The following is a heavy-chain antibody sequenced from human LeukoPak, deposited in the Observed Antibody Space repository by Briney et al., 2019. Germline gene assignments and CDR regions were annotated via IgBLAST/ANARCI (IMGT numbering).Heavy chain of an antibody. CDR2: IYYSGST. Sequence: SETLSLTCIVSGGSISSYYWSWIRQPPGKGLEWIGYIYYSGSTNYNPSLKSRVTISIDTSKNQFSLKLSSVTAADTAVYYCARDRAAAHFDYWGQGTLVTVSS. D-gene: IGHD6-13*01. CDR3: ARDRAAAHFDY. J-gene: IGHJ4*02. CDR1: GGSISSYY. V-gene: IGHV4-59*01.